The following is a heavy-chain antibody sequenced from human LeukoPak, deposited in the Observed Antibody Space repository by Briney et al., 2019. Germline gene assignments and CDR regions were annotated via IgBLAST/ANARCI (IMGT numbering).Heavy chain of an antibody. J-gene: IGHJ4*02. CDR2: IYYSGST. CDR1: GGSISSSSYY. Sequence: SETLSLICTVSGGSISSSSYYWGWIRQPPGKGLEWIGSIYYSGSTYYNPSLKSRVTISVDASKNQFSLKLSSVTAADTAVYYCASGYCSSTSCYYFDYWGQGTLVTVSS. CDR3: ASGYCSSTSCYYFDY. V-gene: IGHV4-39*01. D-gene: IGHD2-2*03.